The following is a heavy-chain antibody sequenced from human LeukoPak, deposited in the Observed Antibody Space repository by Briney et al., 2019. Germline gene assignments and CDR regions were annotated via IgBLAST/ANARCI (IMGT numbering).Heavy chain of an antibody. CDR2: IYYSGST. D-gene: IGHD6-13*01. CDR3: ARARVLYSSSWYYFDY. J-gene: IGHJ4*02. Sequence: SETLSLTRTVSGGSISSGDYYWSWIRQPPGKGLEWIGYIYYSGSTYYNPSLKSRVTISVDTSKNQFSLKLSSVTAADTAVYYCARARVLYSSSWYYFDYWGQGTLVTVSS. V-gene: IGHV4-30-4*08. CDR1: GGSISSGDYY.